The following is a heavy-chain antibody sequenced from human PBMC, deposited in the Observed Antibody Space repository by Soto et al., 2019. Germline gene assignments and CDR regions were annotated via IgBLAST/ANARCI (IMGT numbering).Heavy chain of an antibody. CDR3: ARGGLLSGYDYARFDY. CDR2: LYYGRSA. D-gene: IGHD5-12*01. V-gene: IGHV4-59*01. Sequence: PSETLSLTCAVSGDSISSYYCMWIRQPPGKGLESIGYLYYGRSANYNPSLKSRVTLSVDTSTNQCSLTLYSVTAADTAVYYCARGGLLSGYDYARFDYWGQGTLVTVSS. J-gene: IGHJ4*02. CDR1: GDSISSYY.